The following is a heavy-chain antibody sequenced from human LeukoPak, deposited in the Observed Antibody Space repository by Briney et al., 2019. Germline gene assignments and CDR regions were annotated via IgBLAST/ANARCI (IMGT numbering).Heavy chain of an antibody. V-gene: IGHV3-23*01. CDR3: AKRGGMVRGVNYYFDY. Sequence: GGSLRLSCAASGFTFSSYGMSWVRQAPGKGLEWVSAISGSGGSTYYADSVKGRFTISRDNSKNTLYLQMNSLRAEDTAVYYCAKRGGMVRGVNYYFDYWGQGTLVTVSS. CDR2: ISGSGGST. CDR1: GFTFSSYG. D-gene: IGHD3-10*01. J-gene: IGHJ4*02.